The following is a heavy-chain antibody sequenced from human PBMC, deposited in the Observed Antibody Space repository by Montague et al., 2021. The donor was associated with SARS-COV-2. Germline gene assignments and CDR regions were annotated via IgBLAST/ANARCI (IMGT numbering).Heavy chain of an antibody. V-gene: IGHV4-39*01. D-gene: IGHD4-17*01. J-gene: IGHJ3*02. Sequence: SETLSLTCTVSGGSIRTNSYYWGWLRQSPGKGLDWIGSIYYSGNTYYNPSLKSPVTISADTSKNQFSLKLSSVTAADTAVYYCAMRGGALDAFDIWGQGTMVTVSS. CDR3: AMRGGALDAFDI. CDR2: IYYSGNT. CDR1: GGSIRTNSYY.